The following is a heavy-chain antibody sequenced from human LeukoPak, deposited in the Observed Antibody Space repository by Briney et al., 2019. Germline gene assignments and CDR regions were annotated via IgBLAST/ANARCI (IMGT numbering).Heavy chain of an antibody. D-gene: IGHD2-15*01. CDR1: GFTFSSYS. V-gene: IGHV3-21*04. J-gene: IGHJ4*02. CDR3: GKIRLEDSATGY. CDR2: ISSSSSYI. Sequence: GGSLRLSCAASGFTFSSYSMNWVRQAPGKGLEWVSSISSSSSYIYYADSVKGRFTISRDNAKNSLYLQMSSLRAEDTAIYYCGKIRLEDSATGYWGQGTLVTVSS.